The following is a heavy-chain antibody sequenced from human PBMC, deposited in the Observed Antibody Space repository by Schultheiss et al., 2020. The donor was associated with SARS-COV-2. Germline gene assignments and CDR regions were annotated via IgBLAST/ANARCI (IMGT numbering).Heavy chain of an antibody. CDR3: ARHRIVSPKYYYDSSGYYYFDY. J-gene: IGHJ4*02. CDR2: IYPGDSDT. D-gene: IGHD3-22*01. Sequence: GESLKISCKGSGYSFTSYWIGWVRQMPGKGLEWMGIIYPGDSDTRYSPSFQGQVTISADKSISTAYLQWSSLKASDTAMYYCARHRIVSPKYYYDSSGYYYFDYWGQGTLVTVSS. V-gene: IGHV5-51*01. CDR1: GYSFTSYW.